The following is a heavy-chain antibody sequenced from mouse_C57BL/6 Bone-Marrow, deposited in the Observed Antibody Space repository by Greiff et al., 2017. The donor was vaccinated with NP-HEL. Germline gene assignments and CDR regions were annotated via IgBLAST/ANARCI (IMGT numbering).Heavy chain of an antibody. CDR3: ARQMDYYGSSRDY. J-gene: IGHJ2*01. CDR1: GFTFSSYG. CDR2: ISSGGSYT. V-gene: IGHV5-6*01. D-gene: IGHD1-1*01. Sequence: EVKLQESGGDLVKPGGSLKLSCAASGFTFSSYGMSWVRQTPDKRLEWVATISSGGSYTYYPDSVKGRFPLSRDNAKNTLYLQMSSLKSEDTAMYYCARQMDYYGSSRDYWGQGTTLTVSS.